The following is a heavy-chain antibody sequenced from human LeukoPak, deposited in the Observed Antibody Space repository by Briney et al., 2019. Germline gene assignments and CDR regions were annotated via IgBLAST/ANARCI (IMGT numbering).Heavy chain of an antibody. D-gene: IGHD2-2*02. V-gene: IGHV4-61*02. Sequence: SETLSLTCTVSGGSISSGSYYWSWIRQPAGKGLEWIGRIHTSGSTNYNPSLKSRVTISVDTSKNQFSLKLSSVTAADTAVYYCAREIGVRYCSSTSCYTPYYYYGMDVWGQGTTVTVSS. J-gene: IGHJ6*02. CDR1: GGSISSGSYY. CDR3: AREIGVRYCSSTSCYTPYYYYGMDV. CDR2: IHTSGST.